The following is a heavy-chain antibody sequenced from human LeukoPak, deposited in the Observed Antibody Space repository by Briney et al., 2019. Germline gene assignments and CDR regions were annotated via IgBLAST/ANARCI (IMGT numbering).Heavy chain of an antibody. CDR3: ARDLASVLRYFDWLSNYYYYGMDV. J-gene: IGHJ6*02. D-gene: IGHD3-9*01. V-gene: IGHV3-30-3*01. CDR1: GFTFNSYA. Sequence: GGSLRLSCAASGFTFNSYAMHWVRQAPGKGLEWVAVISYDGSNKYYADSVKGRFTISRDNSKSTLYLQMNSLRAEDTAVYYCARDLASVLRYFDWLSNYYYYGMDVWGQGTTVTVSS. CDR2: ISYDGSNK.